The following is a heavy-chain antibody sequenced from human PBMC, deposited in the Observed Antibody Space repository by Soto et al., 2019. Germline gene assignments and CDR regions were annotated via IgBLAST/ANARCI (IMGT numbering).Heavy chain of an antibody. D-gene: IGHD6-6*01. Sequence: ASVKVSCKASGGTFSSYAISWVRQAPGQGLEWMGGIIPIFGTANYAQKFQGRVTITADESTSTAYMELSSLRSEDTAVYYCARSTGARGGPYSSSLRQKYYYYGMDVWGQGTTVTVSS. CDR1: GGTFSSYA. CDR2: IIPIFGTA. V-gene: IGHV1-69*13. CDR3: ARSTGARGGPYSSSLRQKYYYYGMDV. J-gene: IGHJ6*02.